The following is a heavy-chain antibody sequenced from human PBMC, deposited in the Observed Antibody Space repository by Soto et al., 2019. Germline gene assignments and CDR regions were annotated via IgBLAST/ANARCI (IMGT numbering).Heavy chain of an antibody. D-gene: IGHD3-16*01. CDR1: GFTVSSNY. CDR3: ARDPWAADY. CDR2: IYSGGST. V-gene: IGHV3-66*01. Sequence: GGSLRLSCAASGFTVSSNYMSWVRQAPGKGLEWVSVIYSGGSTYYADSVRGRFTISRDNSKNTVNLQMNSLRAEDTAVYYCARDPWAADYWGQGTLVTVSS. J-gene: IGHJ4*02.